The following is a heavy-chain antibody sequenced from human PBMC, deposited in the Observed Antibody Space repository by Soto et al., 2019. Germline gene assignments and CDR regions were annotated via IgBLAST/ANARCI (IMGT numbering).Heavy chain of an antibody. CDR2: ISSTTNYI. CDR3: ARESEDLTSNFDY. CDR1: GFAFSRYS. V-gene: IGHV3-21*06. J-gene: IGHJ4*02. Sequence: WGSLRLSCAASGFAFSRYSINFFRQSPLKGLEWVSSISSTTNYIYYGDSMKGRFTISRDNAKNSLYLEMNSLRAEDTAVYYCARESEDLTSNFDYWGQGTLVTVSS.